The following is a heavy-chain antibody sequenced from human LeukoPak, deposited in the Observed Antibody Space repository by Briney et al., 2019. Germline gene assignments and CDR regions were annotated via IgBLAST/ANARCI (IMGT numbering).Heavy chain of an antibody. CDR2: ISSSSSYI. CDR3: ARDDYDYVWGSYRLQNGLDY. CDR1: GFTFSSYS. D-gene: IGHD3-16*02. Sequence: PGGSLRLSCAASGFTFSSYSMNWVRQAPGKGLEWVSSISSSSSYIYYADSVKGRFTISRDNAKNSLYLQMNSLRAEDTAVYYCARDDYDYVWGSYRLQNGLDYWGQGTLVTVSS. J-gene: IGHJ4*02. V-gene: IGHV3-21*01.